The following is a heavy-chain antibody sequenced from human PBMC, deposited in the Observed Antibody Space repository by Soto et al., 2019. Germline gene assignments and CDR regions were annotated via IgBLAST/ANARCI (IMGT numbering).Heavy chain of an antibody. CDR1: GGSISSYY. D-gene: IGHD4-17*01. J-gene: IGHJ6*02. Sequence: LSLTCPVSGGSISSYYWSWIRQPAGKGLEWIGRIYTSGSTNYNPSLKSRVTMSVDTSKNQFPLKLSSVTAADTAVYYCARGLLDYGGNLYYYYGMDVWGQGTTVTV. CDR3: ARGLLDYGGNLYYYYGMDV. V-gene: IGHV4-4*07. CDR2: IYTSGST.